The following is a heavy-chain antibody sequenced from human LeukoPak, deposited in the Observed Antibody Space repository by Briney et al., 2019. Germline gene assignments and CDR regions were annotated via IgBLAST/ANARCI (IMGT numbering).Heavy chain of an antibody. CDR2: INSDGSRT. D-gene: IGHD6-19*01. J-gene: IGHJ3*02. CDR1: GFTFSSYW. CDR3: ARVAVGGTRAFDI. V-gene: IGHV3-74*01. Sequence: PGGSLRLSCAASGFTFSSYWMHWVRQAPGKGLVWVSRINSDGSRTSYADSVKGRFTISRDNAKDTLYLQMNSLRGEDTAVYYCARVAVGGTRAFDIWGQGTMVTVSS.